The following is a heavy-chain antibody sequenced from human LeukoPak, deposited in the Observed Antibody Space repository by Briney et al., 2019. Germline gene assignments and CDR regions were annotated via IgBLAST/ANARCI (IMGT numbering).Heavy chain of an antibody. CDR1: GFTVSSNY. D-gene: IGHD3-9*01. CDR2: IKQDGSEK. J-gene: IGHJ4*02. V-gene: IGHV3-7*04. Sequence: GGSLRLSCAASGFTVSSNYMSWVRQAPGKGLEWVANIKQDGSEKNYVDSVKGRFTISRDNAKNSLYLQMNSLRAEDTAVYYCARGHTILAYWGQGTLVTVSS. CDR3: ARGHTILAY.